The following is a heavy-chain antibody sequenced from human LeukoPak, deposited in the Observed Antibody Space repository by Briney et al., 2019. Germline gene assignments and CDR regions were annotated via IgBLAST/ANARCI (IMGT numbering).Heavy chain of an antibody. Sequence: GGSLRLSCAVSGFKFSKYWMAWVRQAPGRGLEWVAKIKEEGNEESYVDSVEGRFIISRDNAKNSLYLQMNSLRVEDTAVYYCARMFDCWGQGTLVTVSS. V-gene: IGHV3-7*01. J-gene: IGHJ4*02. CDR3: ARMFDC. CDR2: IKEEGNEE. CDR1: GFKFSKYW.